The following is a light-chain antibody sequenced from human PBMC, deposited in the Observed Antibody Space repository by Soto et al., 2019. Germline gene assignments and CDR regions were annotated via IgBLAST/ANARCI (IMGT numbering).Light chain of an antibody. CDR3: SSYTPTITG. J-gene: IGLJ3*02. CDR1: NSDLGNFKY. CDR2: EVT. V-gene: IGLV2-14*01. Sequence: QSALTQPASVSGSPGQSVTIPCTGTNSDLGNFKYVSWYQQYPGKPPQLLIYEVTNRPLGVSNRFTGSKTGNPASLTIFGFQAEEEANNYCSSYTPTITGFGEGTKVTVL.